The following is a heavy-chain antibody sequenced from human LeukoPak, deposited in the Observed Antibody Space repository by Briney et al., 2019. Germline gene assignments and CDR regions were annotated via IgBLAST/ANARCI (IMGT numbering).Heavy chain of an antibody. CDR2: INHSGST. J-gene: IGHJ4*02. D-gene: IGHD6-19*01. V-gene: IGHV4-34*01. Sequence: PSETLSLTCAVYGGSFSGYYWSWIRQPPGKGLEWIGEINHSGSTNYNPSLKSRVTISVDTSKNQFSLKLSSVTAADTAVYYCARGLCSGWYIDYWGQGTLVTVSS. CDR1: GGSFSGYY. CDR3: ARGLCSGWYIDY.